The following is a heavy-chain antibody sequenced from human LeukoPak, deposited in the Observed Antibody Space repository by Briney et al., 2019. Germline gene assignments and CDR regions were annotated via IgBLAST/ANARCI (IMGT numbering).Heavy chain of an antibody. CDR1: GGSFSGYY. J-gene: IGHJ4*02. CDR2: INHSGST. Sequence: SGTLSLTCAVYGGSFSGYYWSWIRQPPGKGLEWIGEINHSGSTNYNPSLKSRVTISVDTSKNQFSLKLSSVTAADTAVYYCARAPRGGKEFDYWGQGALVTVSS. V-gene: IGHV4-34*01. CDR3: ARAPRGGKEFDY.